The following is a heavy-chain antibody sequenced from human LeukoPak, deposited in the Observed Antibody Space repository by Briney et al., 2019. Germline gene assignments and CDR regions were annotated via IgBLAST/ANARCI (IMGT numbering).Heavy chain of an antibody. D-gene: IGHD2-8*01. J-gene: IGHJ5*02. CDR3: ARGWRDIVLMFDP. CDR1: GGSFSGYY. Sequence: PSETLSLTCAVYGGSFSGYYWSWIRQPPGKGLERIGEINHSGSTNYNPSLKSRVTMSVDTSKNQFSLKLSSVTAADTAVYYCARGWRDIVLMFDPWGQGTLVTVSS. V-gene: IGHV4-34*01. CDR2: INHSGST.